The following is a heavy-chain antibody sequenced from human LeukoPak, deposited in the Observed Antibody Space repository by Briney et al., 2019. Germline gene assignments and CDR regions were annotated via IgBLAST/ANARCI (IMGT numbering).Heavy chain of an antibody. CDR3: AKYSSGWYVYYYMDV. V-gene: IGHV3-23*01. J-gene: IGHJ6*03. D-gene: IGHD6-19*01. CDR1: GFTFSSSG. CDR2: ISATGGSA. Sequence: PGGSLRLSCAASGFTFSSSGMRWVRQTPGKGLEWVSAISATGGSAYNADSVKGRFTISRDNSKNTLYLEMNSLRAEDTAVYYCAKYSSGWYVYYYMDVWGKGTTVTVSS.